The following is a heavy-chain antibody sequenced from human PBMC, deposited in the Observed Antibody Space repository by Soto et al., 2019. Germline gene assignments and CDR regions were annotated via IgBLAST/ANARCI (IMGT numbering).Heavy chain of an antibody. V-gene: IGHV3-23*01. CDR1: GFTFSSYA. J-gene: IGHJ4*02. CDR2: ISGSGGST. Sequence: GGSLRLSCAASGFTFSSYAMSWVRQAPGKGLEWVSAISGSGGSTYYADSVKGRFTISRDNSKNTLYLQMNSLRAEDTAVYYCAKDRLGGLMVRGVRHFDYWGQGTLVTVSS. CDR3: AKDRLGGLMVRGVRHFDY. D-gene: IGHD3-10*01.